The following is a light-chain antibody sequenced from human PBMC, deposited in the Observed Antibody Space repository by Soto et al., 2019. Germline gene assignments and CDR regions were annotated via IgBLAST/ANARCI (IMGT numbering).Light chain of an antibody. CDR3: QHYGSSPFT. J-gene: IGKJ3*01. V-gene: IGKV3-20*01. CDR1: QSVSSSY. CDR2: GAS. Sequence: EIVLTQSPGTLSLSPGERATLSCRASQSVSSSYLAWYQQKHGQAPRLLVHGASNRATGIPDRFSGSGSGTDFTLTISRVEPEDFAVYYCQHYGSSPFTFGPGTRVDIK.